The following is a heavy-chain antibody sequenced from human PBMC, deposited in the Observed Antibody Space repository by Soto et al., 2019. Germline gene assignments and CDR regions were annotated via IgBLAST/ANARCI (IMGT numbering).Heavy chain of an antibody. V-gene: IGHV3-7*01. D-gene: IGHD2-21*02. J-gene: IGHJ4*02. Sequence: GGSLRLSCAASGFTFSSYWMSWVRQAPGKGLEWVANIKQDGSEKYYVDSVKGRFTISRDNAKNSLYLQMNSLRAEDTAVYYCARAPRTTVMTATYYFDYWGQGTLVTVSS. CDR3: ARAPRTTVMTATYYFDY. CDR1: GFTFSSYW. CDR2: IKQDGSEK.